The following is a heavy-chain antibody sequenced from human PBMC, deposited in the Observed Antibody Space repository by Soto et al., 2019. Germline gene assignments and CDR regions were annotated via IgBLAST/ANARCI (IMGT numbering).Heavy chain of an antibody. Sequence: QVQLVESGGGVVQPGGSLRLSCAASGFTFSDYGVHWVRQAPGKGLEWVAVISNDGIKKNYGESAKGRFTISRDNSKTKLYLQMNSLRTGDTAVYYCAKLPQWVAKGCMDVWGQGTTVTVSS. CDR2: ISNDGIKK. CDR3: AKLPQWVAKGCMDV. J-gene: IGHJ6*02. D-gene: IGHD1-26*01. CDR1: GFTFSDYG. V-gene: IGHV3-30*18.